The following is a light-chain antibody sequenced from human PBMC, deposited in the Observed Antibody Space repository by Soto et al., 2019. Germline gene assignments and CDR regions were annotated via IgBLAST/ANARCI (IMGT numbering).Light chain of an antibody. V-gene: IGKV3-20*01. Sequence: EILLTQSPGTLSLSPGERATLSCRASQSVGSNYLAWYQQRPGQAPRPLIYDAPSRATGIPDRFSGSGSGTDFTLTIGRLETEDFAVYYCQQYGSSSWTFGQGTKVDIK. CDR2: DAP. J-gene: IGKJ1*01. CDR1: QSVGSNY. CDR3: QQYGSSSWT.